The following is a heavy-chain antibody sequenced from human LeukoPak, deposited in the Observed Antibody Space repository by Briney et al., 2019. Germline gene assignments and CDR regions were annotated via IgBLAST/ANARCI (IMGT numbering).Heavy chain of an antibody. CDR3: ASGATGWYYFDY. CDR2: IFPGDSDT. J-gene: IGHJ4*02. V-gene: IGHV5-51*01. CDR1: GYTFTSYW. Sequence: ESLKISCTGSGYTFTSYWIGWVRQMPGKGLEWMGNIFPGDSDTRYSQSFQGRVTISADKSISTPYLQMSSLKASDTAIYYCASGATGWYYFDYWGQGTLVTVSS. D-gene: IGHD6-19*01.